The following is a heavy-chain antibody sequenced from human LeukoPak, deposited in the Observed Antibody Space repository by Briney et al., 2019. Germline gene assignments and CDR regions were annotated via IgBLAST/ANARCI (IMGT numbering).Heavy chain of an antibody. V-gene: IGHV4-59*08. CDR3: ARHDPYDSSGYYTGTIDY. CDR2: IYYSGST. D-gene: IGHD3-22*01. CDR1: GGSISSYY. Sequence: SETLSLTCTVSGGSISSYYWSWIRQPPGKGLEWIGYIYYSGSTNYNPSLKSRVTISVDTSKNQFSLKLSSVTAADTAVYYCARHDPYDSSGYYTGTIDYWGQGTLVTVSS. J-gene: IGHJ4*02.